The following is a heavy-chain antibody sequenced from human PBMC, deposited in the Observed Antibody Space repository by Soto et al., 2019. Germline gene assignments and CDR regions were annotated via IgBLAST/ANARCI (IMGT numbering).Heavy chain of an antibody. CDR2: IQTKSNDYAT. CDR1: GSTFSDSA. D-gene: IGHD5-18*01. V-gene: IGHV3-73*01. CDR3: TCSVSGDTGLHF. Sequence: GGSLRLSCAASGSTFSDSAMHWVRLASGKGLEWVGRIQTKSNDYATAYGESVKGRFTTSRDESKDTAYLQMNSLKADDTAVYFCTCSVSGDTGLHFWGQGTLVTVSS. J-gene: IGHJ4*02.